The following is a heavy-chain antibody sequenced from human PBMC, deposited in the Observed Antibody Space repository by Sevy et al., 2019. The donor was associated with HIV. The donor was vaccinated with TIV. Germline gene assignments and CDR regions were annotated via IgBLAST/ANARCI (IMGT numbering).Heavy chain of an antibody. Sequence: GGSLRLSCAASGFTFSSYAMHWVRQAPGKGLEWVAVTSYDGSNKYYADSVKGRFTISRDNSKNTLYLQMNSLRAEDTAVYYCARDFAAAGTYYFDYWGQGTLVTVSS. CDR1: GFTFSSYA. V-gene: IGHV3-30-3*01. CDR2: TSYDGSNK. CDR3: ARDFAAAGTYYFDY. D-gene: IGHD6-13*01. J-gene: IGHJ4*02.